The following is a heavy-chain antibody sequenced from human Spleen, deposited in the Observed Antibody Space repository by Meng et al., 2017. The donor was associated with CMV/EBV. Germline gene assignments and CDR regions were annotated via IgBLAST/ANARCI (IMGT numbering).Heavy chain of an antibody. Sequence: SETLSLTCTVSGGSISSSSYCWAWVRQPPGKGLEWIGNIYYSGSTYYNLSLRSRVTISVDTSKNQFSLKLRSVTAADTAVYYCARPRLIAARLREPDVFDIWGQGTMVTVSS. CDR1: GGSISSSSYC. V-gene: IGHV4-39*07. CDR3: ARPRLIAARLREPDVFDI. D-gene: IGHD6-6*01. J-gene: IGHJ3*02. CDR2: IYYSGST.